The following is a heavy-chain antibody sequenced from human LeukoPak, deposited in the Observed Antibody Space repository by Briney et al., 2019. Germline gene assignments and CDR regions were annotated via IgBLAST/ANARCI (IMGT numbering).Heavy chain of an antibody. D-gene: IGHD2-15*01. CDR2: IYYSGST. V-gene: IGHV4-31*03. CDR1: GGSISSGGYY. J-gene: IGHJ3*02. Sequence: RSSETLSLTCTVSGGSISSGGYYWSWIRQHPGKGLEWIGYIYYSGSTYYNPSLKSRVTISVDTSKNQFSLKLSSVTAADTAVYYCARHSPYRGAFDIWGQGTMVTVSS. CDR3: ARHSPYRGAFDI.